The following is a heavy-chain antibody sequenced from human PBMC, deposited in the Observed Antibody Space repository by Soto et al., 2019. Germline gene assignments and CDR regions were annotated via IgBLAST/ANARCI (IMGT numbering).Heavy chain of an antibody. CDR1: GFTFSSYA. D-gene: IGHD3-10*01. V-gene: IGHV3-23*01. Sequence: GGSLRLSCAASGFTFSSYAMSWVRQAPGKGLEWVSAISGSGGSTYYADSVKGRFTISRDNSKNTLYLQMNSLRAEDTAVYYCAKAYGSESFGYYYGMDVWGQGTTVTVSS. CDR3: AKAYGSESFGYYYGMDV. CDR2: ISGSGGST. J-gene: IGHJ6*02.